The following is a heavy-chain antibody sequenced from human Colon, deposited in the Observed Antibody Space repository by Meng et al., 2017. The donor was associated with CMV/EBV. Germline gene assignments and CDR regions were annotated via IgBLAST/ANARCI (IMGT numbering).Heavy chain of an antibody. J-gene: IGHJ5*02. CDR1: GGPFKGNA. CDR3: ARSPLPAALNWFDP. CDR2: LIPMFGTP. Sequence: KTSGGPFKGNAISWVRQAPGQGLEWMGGLIPMFGTPKYAQKFQGRVTITADESTSTTYMELSSLTSDDTAVYYCARSPLPAALNWFDPWGQGTLVTVSS. D-gene: IGHD2-2*01. V-gene: IGHV1-69*01.